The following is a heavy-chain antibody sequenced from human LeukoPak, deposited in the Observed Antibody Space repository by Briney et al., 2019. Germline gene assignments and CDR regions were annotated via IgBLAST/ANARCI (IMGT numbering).Heavy chain of an antibody. D-gene: IGHD6-19*01. CDR3: ASMGSEVAVAGTDY. CDR1: GGTFGSYA. CDR2: IIPIFGTA. Sequence: SVKVSCKASGGTFGSYAISWVRQAPGQGLEWMGGIIPIFGTANYAQKFQGRVTITADESTSTAYMELSSLRSGDTAVYYCASMGSEVAVAGTDYWGQGTLVTVSS. J-gene: IGHJ4*02. V-gene: IGHV1-69*13.